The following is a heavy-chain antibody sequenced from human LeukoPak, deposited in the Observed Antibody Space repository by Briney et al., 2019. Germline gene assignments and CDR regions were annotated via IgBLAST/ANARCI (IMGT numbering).Heavy chain of an antibody. CDR2: IKPDGSAA. CDR3: ATHSDWRFDF. V-gene: IGHV3-7*01. Sequence: GGSLRLSCTDSGFTFSMYWMSWVRQAPGRGLEWLASIKPDGSAAIYVDSMKGRFTISRDNAKNSLYLQMNSLTVEDTAVYYCATHSDWRFDFWGQGTLVTVSS. J-gene: IGHJ4*02. D-gene: IGHD6-19*01. CDR1: GFTFSMYW.